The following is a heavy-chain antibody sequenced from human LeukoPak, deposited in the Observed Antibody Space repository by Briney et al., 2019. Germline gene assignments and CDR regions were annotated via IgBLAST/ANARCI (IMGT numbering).Heavy chain of an antibody. V-gene: IGHV1-69*13. CDR3: AREALGYYPLY. CDR1: GGTFSSYA. CDR2: IIPIFGTA. D-gene: IGHD3-22*01. Sequence: GASVTVSCTASGGTFSSYAISWVRQAPGQGLEWMGGIIPIFGTANYAQKFQGRVTITADESTSTAYMELSSLRSEDTAVYYCAREALGYYPLYWGQGTLVTVSS. J-gene: IGHJ4*02.